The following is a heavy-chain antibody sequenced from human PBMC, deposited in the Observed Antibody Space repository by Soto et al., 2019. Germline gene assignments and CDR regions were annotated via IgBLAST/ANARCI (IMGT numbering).Heavy chain of an antibody. CDR1: GFTFSTYS. CDR3: AREYTSWPLAYGLDV. D-gene: IGHD2-2*02. Sequence: PGGSLRLSCVGSGFTFSTYSINWVRQAPGKGLEWVSSISSRSDIYYADSVKGRFTISRDNAKNSVSLQMNSLRAEDTAVYYCAREYTSWPLAYGLDVWGQGTTVTVSS. CDR2: ISSRSDI. V-gene: IGHV3-21*01. J-gene: IGHJ6*02.